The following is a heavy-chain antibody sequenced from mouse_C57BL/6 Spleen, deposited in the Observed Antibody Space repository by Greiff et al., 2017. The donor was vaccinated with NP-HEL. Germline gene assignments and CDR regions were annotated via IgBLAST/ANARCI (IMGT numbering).Heavy chain of an antibody. J-gene: IGHJ1*03. V-gene: IGHV2-9*01. CDR3: AKRPYYYGSSYWYFDV. Sequence: QVQLQESGPGLVAPSQSLSITCTVSGFSLTSSGVDWVRQPPGKGLEWLGVIWGGGSTNYNSALMSRLSISKDNSKSQVFLKMNSLQTDDTAMYYCAKRPYYYGSSYWYFDVWGTGTTVTVSS. CDR2: IWGGGST. D-gene: IGHD1-1*01. CDR1: GFSLTSSG.